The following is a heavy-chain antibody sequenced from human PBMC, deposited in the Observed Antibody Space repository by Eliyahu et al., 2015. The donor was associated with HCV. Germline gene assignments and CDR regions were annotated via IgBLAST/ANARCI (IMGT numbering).Heavy chain of an antibody. D-gene: IGHD3-3*01. Sequence: EVQLVESGGGLVQPGGXLRLXCTAXXFSVSSDXRXWVRQAPGKGPEWLSSXYGGGDTFRIGSVRDRFIISRDASKNMLFLQMNSLRSEDTAVYYCARQPWASGVSGGWGQGTLVTVSS. J-gene: IGHJ4*02. V-gene: IGHV3-66*04. CDR2: XYGGGDT. CDR1: XFSVSSDX. CDR3: ARQPWASGVSGG.